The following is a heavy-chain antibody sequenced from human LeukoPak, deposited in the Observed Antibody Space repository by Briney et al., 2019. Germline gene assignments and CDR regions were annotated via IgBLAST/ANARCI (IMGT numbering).Heavy chain of an antibody. J-gene: IGHJ4*02. CDR3: ASLRERSYYARGFDY. Sequence: SETLSLTCTVSGCSISSSSYYWGWIRQPPGKGLEWIGSIYYSGSTYYNPSLKSRVTISVDTSKNQFSLNLSSVPAADTAVYYCASLRERSYYARGFDYWGQGTLVTVSS. CDR2: IYYSGST. CDR1: GCSISSSSYY. V-gene: IGHV4-39*01. D-gene: IGHD1-26*01.